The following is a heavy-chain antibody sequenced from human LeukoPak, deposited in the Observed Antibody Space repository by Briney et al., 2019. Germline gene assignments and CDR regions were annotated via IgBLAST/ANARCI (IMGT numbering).Heavy chain of an antibody. CDR3: SRGHYYDSSRAPDY. Sequence: GGSLRLSCAASGFTFSGHWMHWVCQAPGKGLVWVSRINNEGSHTTYADAVTGRFSISRDNAKNTLYLQMNSLRVEDTAVYYCSRGHYYDSSRAPDYWGQGTLVTVSS. CDR1: GFTFSGHW. D-gene: IGHD3-22*01. V-gene: IGHV3-74*01. J-gene: IGHJ4*02. CDR2: INNEGSHT.